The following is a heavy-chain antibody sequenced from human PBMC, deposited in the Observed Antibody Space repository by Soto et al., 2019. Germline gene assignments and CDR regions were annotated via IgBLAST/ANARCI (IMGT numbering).Heavy chain of an antibody. V-gene: IGHV3-30*18. CDR2: ISYDGSNT. CDR3: GKEGGLSGSYYISISSYFAS. CDR1: GFTFSSYG. Sequence: QVQLVESGGGVVQPGRSLRLSCVASGFTFSSYGMHWVRQAPGKGLEWVAIISYDGSNTYYADSVKGRFTISRDNSKNTWYLKMNGRRAKDTSVYYCGKEGGLSGSYYISISSYFASWAKGPLVTVPS. D-gene: IGHD1-26*01. J-gene: IGHJ4*02.